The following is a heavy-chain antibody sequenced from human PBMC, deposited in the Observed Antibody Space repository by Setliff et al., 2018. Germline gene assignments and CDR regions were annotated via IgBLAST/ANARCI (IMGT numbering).Heavy chain of an antibody. J-gene: IGHJ6*04. V-gene: IGHV4-39*07. CDR1: GASVTNINYY. Sequence: SETLSLTCTVPGASVTNINYYWGLIRQPPGKGLEWIGSIFYSGRTFYNPSLKSRVTISVDTSKNQFSLRINFLTAADTAIYYCARGHVHLRGRPFHYVDVWGKGTSVTVSS. CDR3: ARGHVHLRGRPFHYVDV. CDR2: IFYSGRT. D-gene: IGHD3-10*01.